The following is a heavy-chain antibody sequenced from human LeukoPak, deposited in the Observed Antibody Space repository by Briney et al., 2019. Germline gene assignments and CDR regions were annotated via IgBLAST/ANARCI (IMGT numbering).Heavy chain of an antibody. Sequence: SVKVSCKASGGTFSSYAISWVRQAPGQGLEWMGGIIPIFGTANYAQKFQGRVTITADESTSTAYMELSSLRAEDTAVYYCARLVPVGATGYYYGMDVWGQGTTVTVSS. CDR3: ARLVPVGATGYYYGMDV. CDR2: IIPIFGTA. J-gene: IGHJ6*02. D-gene: IGHD1-26*01. CDR1: GGTFSSYA. V-gene: IGHV1-69*13.